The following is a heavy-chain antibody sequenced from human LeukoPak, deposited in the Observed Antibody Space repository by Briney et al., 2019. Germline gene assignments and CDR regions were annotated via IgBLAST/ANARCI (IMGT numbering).Heavy chain of an antibody. Sequence: ASVKVSCKASGYTFTSSGISWVRQAPGQGLEWMGWISAYNGNTNYAQKFQGRVTMTRNTSISTAYMELSSLRSEDTAVYYCARATQYYDILTGYYREEGKFDYWGQGTLVTVSS. V-gene: IGHV1-18*01. CDR2: ISAYNGNT. CDR1: GYTFTSSG. D-gene: IGHD3-9*01. J-gene: IGHJ4*02. CDR3: ARATQYYDILTGYYREEGKFDY.